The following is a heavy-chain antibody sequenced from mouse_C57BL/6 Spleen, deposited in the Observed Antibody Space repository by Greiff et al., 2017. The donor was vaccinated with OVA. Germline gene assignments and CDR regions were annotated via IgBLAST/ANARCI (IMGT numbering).Heavy chain of an antibody. Sequence: EVQRVESGGDLVKPGGSLKLSCAASGFTFSSYGMSWVRQTPDKRLEWVATISSGGSYTYYPDSVKGRFTISRDNAKNTLYLQMSSLKSEDTAMYYCASDYYGSIPFAYWGQGTLVTVSA. D-gene: IGHD1-1*01. CDR3: ASDYYGSIPFAY. CDR1: GFTFSSYG. V-gene: IGHV5-6*01. J-gene: IGHJ3*01. CDR2: ISSGGSYT.